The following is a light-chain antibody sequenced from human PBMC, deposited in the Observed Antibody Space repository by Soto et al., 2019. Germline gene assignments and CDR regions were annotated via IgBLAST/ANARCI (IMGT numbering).Light chain of an antibody. V-gene: IGKV1-5*03. Sequence: DIQMTQSPSTLSASVGDRVTITCRASQSISIWLAWYQQKPGKATKLLIYKASTLESGVTSRFSGSGSGTEFTLTISSLQHDDLATYYCQQYSSYSTFGQGTKLEIK. CDR1: QSISIW. J-gene: IGKJ2*01. CDR2: KAS. CDR3: QQYSSYST.